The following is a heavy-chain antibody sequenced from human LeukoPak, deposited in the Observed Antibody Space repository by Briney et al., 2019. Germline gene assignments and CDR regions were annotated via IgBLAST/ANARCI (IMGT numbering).Heavy chain of an antibody. CDR3: ARDLGSVRKNDY. CDR1: GYTFTSYC. CDR2: INPSGGST. J-gene: IGHJ4*02. D-gene: IGHD2-15*01. Sequence: ASVKVSCKASGYTFTSYCMHWVLQAPGQGLEWMGIINPSGGSTSYAQKFQGRVTMTRDTSTSTVYMELSSLRSEDTAVYYCARDLGSVRKNDYWGQGTLVTVSS. V-gene: IGHV1-46*01.